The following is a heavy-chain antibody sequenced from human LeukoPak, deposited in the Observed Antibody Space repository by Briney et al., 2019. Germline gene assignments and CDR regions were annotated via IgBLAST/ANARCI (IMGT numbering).Heavy chain of an antibody. CDR2: ISWNSGSI. D-gene: IGHD2-2*01. J-gene: IGHJ5*02. CDR3: AKDRTGYQLLGWFDP. CDR1: GFTFDDYA. V-gene: IGHV3-9*01. Sequence: PGRSLRLSCAASGFTFDDYAMLWVRQAPGKGLEWDSGISWNSGSIGYADSVKGRFTISRDNAKYSLYLQMNSLRAEDTALYYCAKDRTGYQLLGWFDPWGQGTLVTVSS.